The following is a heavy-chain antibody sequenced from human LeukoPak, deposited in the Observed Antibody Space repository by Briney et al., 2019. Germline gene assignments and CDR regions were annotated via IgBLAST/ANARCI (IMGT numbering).Heavy chain of an antibody. CDR2: VSYSGTT. CDR3: ARRSSWYGAFFFDY. J-gene: IGHJ4*02. Sequence: SETLSLTCSVSGGSISSTTYYWGWIRQPPGKGLEWIGSVSYSGTTYYNPSLKSRVTISVDTSKNQFSLKLSSVTAADTAVYYCARRSSWYGAFFFDYWGQGILVTVS. V-gene: IGHV4-39*01. CDR1: GGSISSTTYY. D-gene: IGHD6-13*01.